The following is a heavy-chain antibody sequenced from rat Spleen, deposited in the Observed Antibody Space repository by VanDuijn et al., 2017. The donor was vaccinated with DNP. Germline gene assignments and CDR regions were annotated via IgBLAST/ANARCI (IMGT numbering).Heavy chain of an antibody. CDR1: GFTFSDYY. CDR2: ITYDGGST. J-gene: IGHJ3*01. D-gene: IGHD1-1*01. Sequence: EVQLVESGGGLVQPGRSLKLSCAASGFTFSDYYMAWVRQAPMKGLEWVAYITYDGGSTYYRDSVKGRFTISRDNAKRTLYLQMNSLRSEDMATYYCARPIDYYSGGFDYWGRGTLVTVSS. V-gene: IGHV5-22*01. CDR3: ARPIDYYSGGFDY.